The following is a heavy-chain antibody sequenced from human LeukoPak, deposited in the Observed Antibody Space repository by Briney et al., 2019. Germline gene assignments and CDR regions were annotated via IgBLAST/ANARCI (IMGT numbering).Heavy chain of an antibody. Sequence: PGGSLRLSCAASGFTFSSYGMNWVRQAPGKGLEWVSSISSSSSYIYYADSVKGRFTISRDNAKNSLYLQMNSLRAEDTAVYYCARPGHDSSGYYPFDYWGQGTLVTVSS. CDR1: GFTFSSYG. V-gene: IGHV3-21*01. J-gene: IGHJ4*02. D-gene: IGHD3-22*01. CDR2: ISSSSSYI. CDR3: ARPGHDSSGYYPFDY.